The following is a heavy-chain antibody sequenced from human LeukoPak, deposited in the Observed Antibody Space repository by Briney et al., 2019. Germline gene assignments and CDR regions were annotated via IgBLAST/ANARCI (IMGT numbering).Heavy chain of an antibody. CDR3: ANDIDIVVVPAAIGY. J-gene: IGHJ4*02. Sequence: GGSLRLSCAASGFTFSSYGMHWVRQAPGKGLELVAFIRYDGSNKYYADSVKGRFTISRDNSKHTLYLQMNSLRAEDTAVYYCANDIDIVVVPAAIGYWGRGTLVTVSS. CDR1: GFTFSSYG. CDR2: IRYDGSNK. V-gene: IGHV3-30*02. D-gene: IGHD2-2*02.